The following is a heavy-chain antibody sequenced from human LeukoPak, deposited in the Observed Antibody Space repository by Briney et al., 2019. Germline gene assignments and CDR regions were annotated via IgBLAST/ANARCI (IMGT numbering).Heavy chain of an antibody. CDR2: IIPIFGTA. V-gene: IGHV1-69*05. CDR3: ARESDILTGYPLDY. D-gene: IGHD3-9*01. Sequence: SVKVSCKASGGTFSGYAISWVRQAPGQGLEWMGRIIPIFGTANYAQKFQGRVTITTDESTSTAYMELSSLRSEDTAVYYCARESDILTGYPLDYWGQGTLVTVSS. CDR1: GGTFSGYA. J-gene: IGHJ4*02.